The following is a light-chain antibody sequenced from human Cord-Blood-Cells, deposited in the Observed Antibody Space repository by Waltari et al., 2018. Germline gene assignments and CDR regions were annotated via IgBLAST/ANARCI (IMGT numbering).Light chain of an antibody. V-gene: IGKV2-30*02. CDR3: MQGTHWP. J-gene: IGKJ2*01. Sequence: DVVMTQSPLSLPVTLGQPASISCRSSQSLVHSDGNTYLNWFQQRPGQSPRRLIYKVSNRDSGVPDRFSGSGSGTDFTLKISRVEAEDVGVYYCMQGTHWPFDQGTKLEIK. CDR2: KVS. CDR1: QSLVHSDGNTY.